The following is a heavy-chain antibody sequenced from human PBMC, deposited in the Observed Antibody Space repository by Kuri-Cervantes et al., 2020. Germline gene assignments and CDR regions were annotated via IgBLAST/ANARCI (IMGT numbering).Heavy chain of an antibody. CDR2: INPSGGST. Sequence: ASVKVSCKASGYTFTSYYMHWVRQAPGQGLEWMGIINPSGGSTSYAQKFQGRVTMTGDTSTSTAYMEVRSLRSDDTAVYYCARDGLYHYDYWGQGTLVTVSS. D-gene: IGHD3-16*01. V-gene: IGHV1-46*01. CDR1: GYTFTSYY. CDR3: ARDGLYHYDY. J-gene: IGHJ4*02.